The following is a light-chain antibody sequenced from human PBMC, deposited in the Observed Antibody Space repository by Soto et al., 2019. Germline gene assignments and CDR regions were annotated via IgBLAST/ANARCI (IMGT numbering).Light chain of an antibody. Sequence: DIQLTQSPSSLSASVGDRVTITCRASQSISSYLNWYQQKPGKAPQLPIYAASSLQSGVPSRFSGSGSGTEFTLTISSLQPEDFATYYCQQSYSTLFTFGPGTKVDIK. CDR2: AAS. V-gene: IGKV1-39*01. J-gene: IGKJ3*01. CDR3: QQSYSTLFT. CDR1: QSISSY.